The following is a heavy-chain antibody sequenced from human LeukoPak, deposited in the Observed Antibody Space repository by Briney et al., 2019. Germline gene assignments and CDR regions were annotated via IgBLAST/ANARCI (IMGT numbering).Heavy chain of an antibody. CDR2: INHSGST. D-gene: IGHD1-26*01. CDR1: GGSFSGYY. CDR3: ARVGATTQDY. Sequence: SETLSLTCAVYGGSFSGYYWSWIRQPPGKGLEWIGEINHSGSTNYNPSLKSRVTISVDTSKNQFSLKLSSVTAADTAVYYCARVGATTQDYWGQGTLVTVSS. J-gene: IGHJ4*02. V-gene: IGHV4-34*01.